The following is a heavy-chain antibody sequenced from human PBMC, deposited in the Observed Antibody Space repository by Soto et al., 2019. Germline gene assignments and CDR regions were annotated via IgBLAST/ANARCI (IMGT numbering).Heavy chain of an antibody. Sequence: GGSLRLSCAASGFTFSSYAMSWVRQAPGKGLEWVSAISGSGGSTYYADSVKGRFTISRDNSKNTLYLQMNSLRAEDTAVYYCAKDLSHGDYSFLDYWGQGTLVTVSS. D-gene: IGHD4-17*01. CDR2: ISGSGGST. V-gene: IGHV3-23*01. J-gene: IGHJ4*02. CDR1: GFTFSSYA. CDR3: AKDLSHGDYSFLDY.